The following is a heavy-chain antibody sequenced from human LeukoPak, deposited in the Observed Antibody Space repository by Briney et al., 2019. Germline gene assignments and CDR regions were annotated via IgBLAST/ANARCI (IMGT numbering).Heavy chain of an antibody. CDR1: GFSFSSYW. J-gene: IGHJ4*02. CDR2: IKQDGIEK. V-gene: IGHV3-7*01. Sequence: GGSLRLSCAASGFSFSSYWMSWVRQAPGKGLEWVANIKQDGIEKHHVDSVKGRFTISRDSAKNSLYLQMNSLRAEDTAVYYCARDRLNELDYWGQGTLVTVSS. D-gene: IGHD3-22*01. CDR3: ARDRLNELDY.